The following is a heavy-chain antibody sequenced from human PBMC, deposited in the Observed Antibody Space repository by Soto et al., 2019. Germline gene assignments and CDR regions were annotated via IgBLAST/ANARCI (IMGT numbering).Heavy chain of an antibody. CDR2: IIHIFGTA. V-gene: IGHV1-69*13. CDR3: ARSYYGSGSYYNGVGENLYYYYGMDV. CDR1: GGTCSSYA. Sequence: SVKVSFKASGGTCSSYASSCVLQSRLQWLDWMGGIIHIFGTANYAQKFQGRVTITADESTSTAYMELSSLRSEDTAVYYCARSYYGSGSYYNGVGENLYYYYGMDVWGQGTTVTVSS. D-gene: IGHD3-10*01. J-gene: IGHJ6*02.